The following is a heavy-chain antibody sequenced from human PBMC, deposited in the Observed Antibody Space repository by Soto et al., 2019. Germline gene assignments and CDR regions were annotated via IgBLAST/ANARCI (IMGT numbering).Heavy chain of an antibody. V-gene: IGHV3-23*01. CDR3: AKNPSGDSGNFGLDV. D-gene: IGHD2-15*01. CDR1: RFSLNTYG. J-gene: IGHJ6*04. CDR2: LSASGSGS. Sequence: PGGSLRLSCTTSRFSLNTYGMTWVRRAPGKGLEWVSTLSASGSGSYYAESVKGRFTVSRDNSKNTMYLQMNSLRDEDTAVYYYAKNPSGDSGNFGLDVGGKGTRVTVSS.